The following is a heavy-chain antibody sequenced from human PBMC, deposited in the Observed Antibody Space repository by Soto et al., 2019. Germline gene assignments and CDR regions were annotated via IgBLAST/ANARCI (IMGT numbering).Heavy chain of an antibody. D-gene: IGHD6-13*01. V-gene: IGHV4-34*01. Sequence: XESLSLTCAVYGGSVSGYSGSWIRQPPGKGLEWIGEVTHFGSTNYNPSLKSRVSISVDTSKNQFSLKLSSVTAADTALYYCARRKRGRSSSWFDSWGQGTLVTVSS. J-gene: IGHJ5*01. CDR1: GGSVSGYS. CDR2: VTHFGST. CDR3: ARRKRGRSSSWFDS.